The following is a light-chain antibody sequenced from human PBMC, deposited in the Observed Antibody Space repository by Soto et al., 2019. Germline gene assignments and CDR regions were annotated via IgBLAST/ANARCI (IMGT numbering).Light chain of an antibody. Sequence: QSALTQPPSASGSPGQSVTISCTGTSSDVGAYNYVSWYQQHPGKAPKLMIYDVTKRPSGVPDRFSGSKSGNTASLTVSGLQAEDEADYYCSSYAASRVFGGGTQLTVL. V-gene: IGLV2-8*01. CDR1: SSDVGAYNY. CDR2: DVT. CDR3: SSYAASRV. J-gene: IGLJ3*02.